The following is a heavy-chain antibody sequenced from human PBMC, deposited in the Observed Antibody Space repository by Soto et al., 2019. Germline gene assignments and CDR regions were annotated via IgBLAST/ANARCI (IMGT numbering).Heavy chain of an antibody. D-gene: IGHD1-26*01. J-gene: IGHJ5*02. CDR1: GGSISSYY. CDR2: IYTSGST. CDR3: ARVVGGNYLWCFDP. V-gene: IGHV4-4*07. Sequence: QVQLQESGPGLVKPSETLSLTCTVSGGSISSYYWSWIRQPAGKGLAWIGRIYTSGSTNYNPSLKGRVTTSVDTYKNQFPLKPDSVSAAGTAVYYCARVVGGNYLWCFDPWGQGTLVTVSS.